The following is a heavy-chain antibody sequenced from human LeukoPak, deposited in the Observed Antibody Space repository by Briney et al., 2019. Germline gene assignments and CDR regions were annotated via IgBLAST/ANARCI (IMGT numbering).Heavy chain of an antibody. CDR3: ARSFDSGGYANFDY. Sequence: GASVKVSCKASGGTFSSYAISWVRQAPGQGLEWMGGIIPIFGTASYAQKFQDRVTMTRDMSTRTVYMALSSLTSDDTAVYYCARSFDSGGYANFDYWGQGTLVTVSS. D-gene: IGHD3-22*01. CDR1: GGTFSSYA. J-gene: IGHJ4*02. V-gene: IGHV1-69*05. CDR2: IIPIFGTA.